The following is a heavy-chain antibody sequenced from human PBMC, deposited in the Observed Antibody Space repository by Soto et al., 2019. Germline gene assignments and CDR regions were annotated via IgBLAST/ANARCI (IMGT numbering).Heavy chain of an antibody. Sequence: ASVKVSCKASGGTFSSYAISWVRQAPGQGLEWMGGIIPIFGTANYAQKFQGRVTITADESTSTAYMELSSLRSEDTAVYYCARYPIHTRIDEVHPSNAMAPYGMDVWGQGTTVTVSS. D-gene: IGHD2-15*01. V-gene: IGHV1-69*13. J-gene: IGHJ6*02. CDR3: ARYPIHTRIDEVHPSNAMAPYGMDV. CDR1: GGTFSSYA. CDR2: IIPIFGTA.